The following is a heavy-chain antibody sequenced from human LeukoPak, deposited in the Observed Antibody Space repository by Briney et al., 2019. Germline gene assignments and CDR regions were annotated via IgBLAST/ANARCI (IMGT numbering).Heavy chain of an antibody. CDR2: IRYDGSNK. J-gene: IGHJ3*02. Sequence: GGSLRLSCTASGFTFSSYGMHWVRQAPGKGLEWVAFIRYDGSNKYYADSVKGRFTISRDNSKNTLYLQMNSLRAEDTAVYYCANGGPYYDFWSGYYTKNAFDIWGQRTMVTVSS. CDR1: GFTFSSYG. D-gene: IGHD3-3*01. CDR3: ANGGPYYDFWSGYYTKNAFDI. V-gene: IGHV3-30*02.